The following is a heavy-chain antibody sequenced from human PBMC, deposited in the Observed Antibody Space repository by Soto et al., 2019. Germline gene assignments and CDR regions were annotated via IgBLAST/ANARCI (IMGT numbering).Heavy chain of an antibody. V-gene: IGHV1-69*13. CDR3: ARDPSLNYYDSSGYYFDYYYGMDV. CDR2: IIPIFGTA. CDR1: GGTFSSYA. Sequence: PVKVSCKASGGTFSSYAISWVRQAPGQGLEWMGGIIPIFGTANYAQKFQGRVTITADESTSTANMELSSLRSEDTAVYYCARDPSLNYYDSSGYYFDYYYGMDVWGQGTTVTVSS. J-gene: IGHJ6*02. D-gene: IGHD3-22*01.